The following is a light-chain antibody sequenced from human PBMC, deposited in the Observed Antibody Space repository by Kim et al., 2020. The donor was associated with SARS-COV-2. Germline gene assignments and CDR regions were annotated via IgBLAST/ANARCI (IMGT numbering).Light chain of an antibody. CDR1: SSDVGSYNF. J-gene: IGLJ2*01. Sequence: QSALTQPASVSGSPGQSITIPCTGTSSDVGSYNFVSWYQQHPGKAPKLIIYEVTKRPSGVSNRFSGSKSGNTASLTISGVQAEDEADYYCCSYAGNNNVVFGGGTQLTVL. CDR2: EVT. CDR3: CSYAGNNNVV. V-gene: IGLV2-23*02.